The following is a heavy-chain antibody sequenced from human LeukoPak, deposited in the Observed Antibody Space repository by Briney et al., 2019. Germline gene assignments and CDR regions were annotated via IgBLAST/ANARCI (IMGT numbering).Heavy chain of an antibody. CDR1: GFTFSSYA. V-gene: IGHV3-30-3*01. CDR2: ISYDGSNK. D-gene: IGHD6-13*01. CDR3: ARVKGSYSNEY. Sequence: GGSLRLSCAASGFTFSSYAMHWVRQAPGKGLEWVAVISYDGSNKYYADSVKGRFTISRDNAKNSLFLQMNSLRAEDTALYYCARVKGSYSNEYWGQGTLVTVSS. J-gene: IGHJ4*02.